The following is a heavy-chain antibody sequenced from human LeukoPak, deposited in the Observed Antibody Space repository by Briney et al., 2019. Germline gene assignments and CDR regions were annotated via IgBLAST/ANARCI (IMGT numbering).Heavy chain of an antibody. CDR1: GFTFSSYW. Sequence: PGGSLRLSCAASGFTFSSYWMSWVRQAPGKGLEWVSYISSSGSTIYYADSVKGRFTISRDNAKNSLYLQMNSLRAEDTAVYYCARVWAGGYSSSSSNFDYWGQGTLVTVSS. D-gene: IGHD6-6*01. CDR3: ARVWAGGYSSSSSNFDY. CDR2: ISSSGSTI. V-gene: IGHV3-48*04. J-gene: IGHJ4*02.